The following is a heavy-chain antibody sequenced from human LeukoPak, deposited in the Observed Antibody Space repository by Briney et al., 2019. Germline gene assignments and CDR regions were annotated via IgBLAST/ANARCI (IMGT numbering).Heavy chain of an antibody. J-gene: IGHJ4*02. CDR1: GASISSTPSY. Sequence: PSETLSLTCTVSGASISSTPSYWGWIRQPPGKGLEWIGSIYYTGTTYYSPSLKSRVTISIDTSNNRFSLRLTSVTAADTAVYYCAGHHPRNTVDFWGQGTLVTVSS. D-gene: IGHD2-8*02. CDR2: IYYTGTT. V-gene: IGHV4-39*01. CDR3: AGHHPRNTVDF.